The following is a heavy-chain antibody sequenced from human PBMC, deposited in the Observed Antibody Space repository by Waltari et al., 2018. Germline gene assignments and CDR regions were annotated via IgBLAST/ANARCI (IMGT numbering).Heavy chain of an antibody. CDR3: AKADTYYYYGMDV. V-gene: IGHV3-30*02. Sequence: QVQLVESGGGVVQPGGSLRLSCAASGFTFSSYGMHWVRQAPGKGLERVAFIRYEGSNKYYADSVKGRFTISRDNSKNTLYLQMNSLRAEDTAVYYCAKADTYYYYGMDVWGQGTTVTVSS. J-gene: IGHJ6*02. CDR2: IRYEGSNK. CDR1: GFTFSSYG. D-gene: IGHD5-18*01.